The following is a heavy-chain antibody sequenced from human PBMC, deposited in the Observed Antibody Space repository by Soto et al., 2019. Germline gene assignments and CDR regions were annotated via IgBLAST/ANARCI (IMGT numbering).Heavy chain of an antibody. CDR1: GYTFTSYG. CDR3: ARAVALQLVEEGWFDP. Sequence: QVQLVQSGAEVKKPGASVKVSCKASGYTFTSYGISWVRQAPGQGLEWMGWISAYNGNTNYAQKPQGRVTMTTDTTTSTAYRELRSLRSDDTAGYYCARAVALQLVEEGWFDPGGQGTLVTVSS. J-gene: IGHJ5*02. D-gene: IGHD6-13*01. V-gene: IGHV1-18*01. CDR2: ISAYNGNT.